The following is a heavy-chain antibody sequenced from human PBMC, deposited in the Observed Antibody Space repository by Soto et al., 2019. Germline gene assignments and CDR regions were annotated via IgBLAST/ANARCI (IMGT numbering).Heavy chain of an antibody. V-gene: IGHV3-30*18. CDR3: AKILAPYYYDSSGYLDY. CDR2: ISYDGSNK. D-gene: IGHD3-22*01. J-gene: IGHJ4*02. Sequence: VAVISYDGSNKYYADSVKGRFTISRDNSKNTLYLQMNSLRAEDTAVYYCAKILAPYYYDSSGYLDYWGQGTLVTVSS.